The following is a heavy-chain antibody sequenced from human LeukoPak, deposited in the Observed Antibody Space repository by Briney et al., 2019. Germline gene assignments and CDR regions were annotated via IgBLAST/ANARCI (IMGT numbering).Heavy chain of an antibody. J-gene: IGHJ4*02. CDR3: ARGSTTTGFDY. CDR2: ISSSSSYI. D-gene: IGHD2-2*01. V-gene: IGHV3-21*01. Sequence: PGGSLRLSCAPSGFTFTTYWMSWVRQAPGKGLEWVSSISSSSSYIYYADSVKGRFTISRDNAKNSLYLQMNSLRAEDTAVYYCARGSTTTGFDYWGQGTLVTVSS. CDR1: GFTFTTYW.